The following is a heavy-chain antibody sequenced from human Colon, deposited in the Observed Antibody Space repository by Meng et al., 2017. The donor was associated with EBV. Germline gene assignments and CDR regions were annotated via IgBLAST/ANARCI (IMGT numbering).Heavy chain of an antibody. V-gene: IGHV4-31*03. Sequence: HVPLQESGPGLVKPSQTLSLTCTVSGGSVSSGGYYLTWIRQHPGKGLEWFGHIYYSGSTFYNPSLKRRVIISIDTSKNQFSLNLRSVTAADTAVYYCARVSSGWDYFDYWGQGTLVTVSS. CDR3: ARVSSGWDYFDY. CDR1: GGSVSSGGYY. J-gene: IGHJ4*02. CDR2: IYYSGST. D-gene: IGHD6-19*01.